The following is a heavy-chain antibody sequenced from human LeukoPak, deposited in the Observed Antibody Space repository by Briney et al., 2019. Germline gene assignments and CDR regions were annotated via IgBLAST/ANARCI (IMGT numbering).Heavy chain of an antibody. D-gene: IGHD3-22*01. V-gene: IGHV1-2*02. CDR2: INPNSGGT. J-gene: IGHJ4*02. CDR1: GYTFTGYY. CDR3: ARDRGYYDSSGYYYFDY. Sequence: ASVKVSCNASGYTFTGYYMHWVRQAPGQGLEWMGWINPNSGGTNYAQKFQGRVTMTRDTSISTAYMELSRLRSDDTAVYYCARDRGYYDSSGYYYFDYWGKGTLVTVSS.